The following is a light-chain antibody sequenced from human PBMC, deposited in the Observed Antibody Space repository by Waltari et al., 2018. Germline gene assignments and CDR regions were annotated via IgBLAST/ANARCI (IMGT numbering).Light chain of an antibody. CDR2: DKN. V-gene: IGLV3-19*01. J-gene: IGLJ2*01. Sequence: SSELTQDPAVSVAMGQTVPITCQVNGLRRYYESWYQQRPGQAPILIMYDKNNRPSGVPDRFSGSNSDNTASLTITGAQAEDEASYYCHSRDASGVGGSFGGGTKLTVL. CDR3: HSRDASGVGGS. CDR1: GLRRYY.